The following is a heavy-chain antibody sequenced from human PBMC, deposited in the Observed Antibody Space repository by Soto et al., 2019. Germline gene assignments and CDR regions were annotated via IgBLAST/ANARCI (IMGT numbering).Heavy chain of an antibody. J-gene: IGHJ4*02. Sequence: EVQLVDSGGGLVQPGGSLRLSCAASGFSVSNYHMNWVRQAPGKGPEWVSIITVGDVTYYADSVKGRFTISRDISRNTVYLQMNSLRGDDTAVYYCAGGRDYSKGVDHWGQGTLVIVSS. V-gene: IGHV3-66*01. CDR2: ITVGDVT. D-gene: IGHD4-4*01. CDR3: AGGRDYSKGVDH. CDR1: GFSVSNYH.